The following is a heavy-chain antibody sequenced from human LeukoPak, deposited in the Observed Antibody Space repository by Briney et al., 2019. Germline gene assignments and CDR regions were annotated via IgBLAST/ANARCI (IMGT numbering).Heavy chain of an antibody. V-gene: IGHV3-66*01. CDR1: GFTVTSNH. J-gene: IGHJ4*02. Sequence: SGGSLRLSCAASGFTVTSNHMNWVRQAPGKGLEWVSIIYTGGTTHYADSLKDRFTISRGDSKNTLYLQMNSLRAEDTAVYYCARDSSSYYFDYWGQGTLVTVSS. D-gene: IGHD6-6*01. CDR3: ARDSSSYYFDY. CDR2: IYTGGTT.